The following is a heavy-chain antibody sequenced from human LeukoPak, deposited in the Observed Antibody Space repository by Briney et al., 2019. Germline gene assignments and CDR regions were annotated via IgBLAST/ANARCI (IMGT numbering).Heavy chain of an antibody. J-gene: IGHJ4*02. V-gene: IGHV3-7*01. CDR2: IKQDGSEK. CDR1: GFTFSSYW. Sequence: QPGGSLRLSCAASGFTFSSYWMSWVRQAPGKGLEWVANIKQDGSEKYYVDSVKGRFTISRDNAKNSLYLQMNSLRAEDTAVYYCARGERYCSSTSCYPLDYWGQGTLVTVSS. CDR3: ARGERYCSSTSCYPLDY. D-gene: IGHD2-2*01.